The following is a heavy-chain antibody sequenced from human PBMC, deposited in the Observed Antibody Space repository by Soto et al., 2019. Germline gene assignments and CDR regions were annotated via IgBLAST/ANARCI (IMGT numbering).Heavy chain of an antibody. CDR2: IIPVLGVT. J-gene: IGHJ6*02. V-gene: IGHV1-69*02. CDR3: ARRRYCGADCYSKYYYGMDV. Sequence: QVQLVQSGAEVKKPGSSVKVSCRASGSTFSSYTVSWVRQAPGQGLEWMGRIIPVLGVTNYAQKFKGRVTRTADKSKTTDYMELSSLRSGDTAIYYCARRRYCGADCYSKYYYGMDVWGQVTTVTVSS. D-gene: IGHD2-21*02. CDR1: GSTFSSYT.